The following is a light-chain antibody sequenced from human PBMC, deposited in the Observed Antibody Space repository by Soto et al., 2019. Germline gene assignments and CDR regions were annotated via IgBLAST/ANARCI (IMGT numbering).Light chain of an antibody. Sequence: DIQMTQSPSSLSASVGDGVTITCRASQGISNYLAWYQQQPGKVPKLLMYAASTLQSGVPSRFSGSGSGTDFTLTISSLQPEDVATYYCQTYNSVPPVTFGPGTKVNL. CDR3: QTYNSVPPVT. CDR1: QGISNY. J-gene: IGKJ3*01. V-gene: IGKV1-27*01. CDR2: AAS.